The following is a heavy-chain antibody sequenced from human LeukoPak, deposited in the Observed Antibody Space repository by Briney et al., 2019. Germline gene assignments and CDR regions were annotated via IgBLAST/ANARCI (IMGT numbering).Heavy chain of an antibody. Sequence: GGSLRLSCAASGFTVSSNYMSWVRQAPGKGLEWVSVIYSGGSTYYAASVKGRFTISRDDSKNTLYLQMNSPRAEDTAVYYCARGGPAAGRFDYWGQGTLVTVSS. V-gene: IGHV3-66*01. CDR1: GFTVSSNY. CDR2: IYSGGST. CDR3: ARGGPAAGRFDY. J-gene: IGHJ4*02. D-gene: IGHD6-13*01.